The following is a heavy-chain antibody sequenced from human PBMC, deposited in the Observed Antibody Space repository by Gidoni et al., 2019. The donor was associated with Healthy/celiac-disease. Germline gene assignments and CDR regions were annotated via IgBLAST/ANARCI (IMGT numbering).Heavy chain of an antibody. D-gene: IGHD3-10*01. CDR1: GFPFSSYA. J-gene: IGHJ6*02. CDR2: ISGSGGST. V-gene: IGHV3-23*01. CDR3: AKGGYYYYGMDV. Sequence: EVHLLESEGGLVQPGGSLRLSCAASGFPFSSYAMRWVRQAPGKGLEWVSAISGSGGSTYYADSVKGRFTISRDNSKNTLYLQMNSLRAEDTAVYYCAKGGYYYYGMDVWGQGTTVTVSS.